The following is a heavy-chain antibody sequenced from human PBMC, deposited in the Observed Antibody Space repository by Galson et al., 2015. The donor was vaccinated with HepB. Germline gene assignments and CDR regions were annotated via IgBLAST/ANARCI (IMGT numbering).Heavy chain of an antibody. CDR3: VRGGFCGGGTCSAPLD. D-gene: IGHD2-21*01. J-gene: IGHJ4*02. CDR2: VTGSGSST. Sequence: SLRLSCAASGFSFSSFAMNWVRQAPGKGLEWVSGVTGSGSSTHYADSVKGRYTISRDNSKNTLYVQMNTLRDEDTAIYYCVRGGFCGGGTCSAPLDWGQGTLVIVSS. CDR1: GFSFSSFA. V-gene: IGHV3-23*05.